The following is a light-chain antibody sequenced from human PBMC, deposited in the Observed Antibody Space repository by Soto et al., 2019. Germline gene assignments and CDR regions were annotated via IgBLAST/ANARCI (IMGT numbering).Light chain of an antibody. J-gene: IGLJ2*01. CDR1: SSNIGSNS. V-gene: IGLV1-44*01. CDR3: AAWDDSLDGVV. CDR2: SNS. Sequence: QSVLTQPPSASGTPGQRVTISCSGSSSNIGSNSVNWYQQLPGTAPKVVIYSNSQRPSGVPDRFSGSKSGASASLAINGLQSEDEADYYCAAWDDSLDGVVFGGGTKLTAL.